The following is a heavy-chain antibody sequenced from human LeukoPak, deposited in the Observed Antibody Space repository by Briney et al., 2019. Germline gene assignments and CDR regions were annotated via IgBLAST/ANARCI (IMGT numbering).Heavy chain of an antibody. CDR3: ARDAVRGFLEWLLSGYYSPYYYYGMDV. V-gene: IGHV1-69*13. J-gene: IGHJ6*02. D-gene: IGHD3-3*01. CDR2: IIPIFGTA. Sequence: SVKVSCKASGYTFTSYGISWVRQAPGQGLEWMGGIIPIFGTANYAQKFQGRVTITADESTSTAYMELSSLRSEDTAVYYCARDAVRGFLEWLLSGYYSPYYYYGMDVWGQGTTVTVSS. CDR1: GYTFTSYG.